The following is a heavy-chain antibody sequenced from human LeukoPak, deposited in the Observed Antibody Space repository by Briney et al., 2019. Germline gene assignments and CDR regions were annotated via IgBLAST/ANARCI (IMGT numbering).Heavy chain of an antibody. D-gene: IGHD3-16*01. V-gene: IGHV3-23*01. J-gene: IGHJ3*02. CDR3: AREYRSYSYGRGALDI. CDR1: GFTFSSFS. CDR2: ISTSGAAT. Sequence: GGSLRLSCAASGFTFSSFSMNWVRQAPGKGLEWVSTISTSGAATYYTDSVKGRFTISRDNSKNMLYLQMNSLRAEDTAVYYCAREYRSYSYGRGALDIWGQGTMVTVSS.